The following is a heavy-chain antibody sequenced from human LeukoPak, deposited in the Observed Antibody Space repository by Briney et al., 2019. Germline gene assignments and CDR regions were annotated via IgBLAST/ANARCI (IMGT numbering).Heavy chain of an antibody. D-gene: IGHD3-9*01. J-gene: IGHJ4*02. V-gene: IGHV4-38-2*02. CDR3: ARSGGLAVGFDWSPY. CDR2: VSHSGIT. Sequence: PSETLSLTCTVSAYSISSGFYWGWIRQPPGKGLEWIGTVSHSGITSYNPSLKSRVTISTDTSKNQFSLNLSSVTAADTAVYYCARSGGLAVGFDWSPYWGQGTLVTVSS. CDR1: AYSISSGFY.